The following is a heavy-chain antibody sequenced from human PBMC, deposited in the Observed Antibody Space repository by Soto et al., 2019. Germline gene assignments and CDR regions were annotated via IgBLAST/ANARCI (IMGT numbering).Heavy chain of an antibody. Sequence: QVQLVQSGAEVKKPGSSVKVSCKASGGTFSSYAISWVRQAPGQGREWMGGIIPIFGTANYAQKFQGRVTITAEESTSTAYMERSSLRSEDTAVYYCSRAGPGAVAGYRCNWFDPWGQGTMVTGSS. CDR3: SRAGPGAVAGYRCNWFDP. CDR1: GGTFSSYA. V-gene: IGHV1-69*01. J-gene: IGHJ5*02. CDR2: IIPIFGTA. D-gene: IGHD6-19*01.